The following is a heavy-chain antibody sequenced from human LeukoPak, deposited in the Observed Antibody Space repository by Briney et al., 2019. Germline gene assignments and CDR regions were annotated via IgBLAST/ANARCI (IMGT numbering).Heavy chain of an antibody. CDR3: ARDFSITMVRGALDY. V-gene: IGHV4-38-2*02. CDR1: GYSISSGYY. D-gene: IGHD3-10*01. CDR2: IYHSGST. J-gene: IGHJ4*02. Sequence: PSETLSLTCAVSGYSISSGYYWGWIRQPPGKGLEWIGSIYHSGSTYYNPSLKSRVTISVDTSKNQFSLKLSSVTAADTAVYYCARDFSITMVRGALDYWGQGTLVTVS.